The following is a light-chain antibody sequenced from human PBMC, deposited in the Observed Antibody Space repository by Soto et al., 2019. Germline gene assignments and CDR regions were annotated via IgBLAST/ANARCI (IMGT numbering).Light chain of an antibody. J-gene: IGKJ4*01. CDR2: SAS. CDR3: QQTRSFPLT. V-gene: IGKV1-12*01. Sequence: DIQVTQSPSAVSSYVGDRVTSACRASQAITSWLAWYQQKPGRAPKLLIYSASSLQSGAPSRFTGSGSGTDFTLTITSLQPDDAAVYFCQQTRSFPLTFGGGTKVDIK. CDR1: QAITSW.